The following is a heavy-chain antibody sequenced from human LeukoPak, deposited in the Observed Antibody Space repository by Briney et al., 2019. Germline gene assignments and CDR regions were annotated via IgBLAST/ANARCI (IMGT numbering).Heavy chain of an antibody. Sequence: SETLSLTCTVSGGSISSYYWSWIRQPPGKGLEWIGYIYYSGSTNYNPSLKSRVTISVDTSKNQFSLKLSSVTAADTAVYYCAGDRYGSGSYLDYWGQGTLVTVSS. J-gene: IGHJ4*02. V-gene: IGHV4-59*01. CDR1: GGSISSYY. D-gene: IGHD3-10*01. CDR3: AGDRYGSGSYLDY. CDR2: IYYSGST.